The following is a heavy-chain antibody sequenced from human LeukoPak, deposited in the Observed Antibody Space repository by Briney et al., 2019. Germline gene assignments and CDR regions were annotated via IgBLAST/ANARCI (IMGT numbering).Heavy chain of an antibody. V-gene: IGHV3-15*01. CDR1: GFTFSSYS. CDR3: TTLPLIRGVGGGY. J-gene: IGHJ4*02. D-gene: IGHD3-10*01. CDR2: FKGKLDGGTV. Sequence: GGSLRLSCAASGFTFSSYSMNWVRQAPGKGLEWVALFKGKLDGGTVDYVAPVKGRFTISRDDSKNTVYLEMNSLQSEDTAVYYCTTLPLIRGVGGGYWGQGTLVTVSS.